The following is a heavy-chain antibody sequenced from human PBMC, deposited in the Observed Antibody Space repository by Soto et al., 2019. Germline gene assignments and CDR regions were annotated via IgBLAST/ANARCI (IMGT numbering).Heavy chain of an antibody. CDR3: AKGKDEYSSSAFDH. CDR1: GFTFSSYA. Sequence: EVQLLESGGGLVQPGGSLRLSCVASGFTFSSYAMTWVRQAPGKGLEWVSGSSGSGRSTYYADSVKGRFTISRDNSKNTLDLQMNSLRAEDTAVYYCAKGKDEYSSSAFDHWGQGILVTVSS. D-gene: IGHD6-6*01. J-gene: IGHJ4*02. CDR2: SSGSGRST. V-gene: IGHV3-23*01.